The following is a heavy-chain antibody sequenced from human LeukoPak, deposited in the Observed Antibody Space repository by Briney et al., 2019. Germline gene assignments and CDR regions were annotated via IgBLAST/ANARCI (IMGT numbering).Heavy chain of an antibody. V-gene: IGHV3-64*02. J-gene: IGHJ4*02. CDR2: ISYNGGST. D-gene: IGHD6-13*01. Sequence: PGGSLRLSCAASGFTFTNYAMHWVRQATEKGLEYVAAISYNGGSTYYADSVKDRFTISRDNSKSTLYLQMGSLRAEDMAVYYCTRRAAGDTFYSDYWGQGILVTVSS. CDR1: GFTFTNYA. CDR3: TRRAAGDTFYSDY.